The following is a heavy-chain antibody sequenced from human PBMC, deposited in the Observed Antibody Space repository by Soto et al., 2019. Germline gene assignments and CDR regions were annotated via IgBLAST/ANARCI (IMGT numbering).Heavy chain of an antibody. D-gene: IGHD6-13*01. V-gene: IGHV4-34*01. Sequence: TSTVFGYSVSNSDGSLTRKTTGKGLEWIGEINHSGSTNSNPSLKSRVTISVDTSKNQFSLKLSSVTAADTAVYYCARGKYSSSWYPHIDYWGQGNLVTVSS. J-gene: IGHJ4*02. CDR2: INHSGST. CDR1: GYSVSNSD. CDR3: ARGKYSSSWYPHIDY.